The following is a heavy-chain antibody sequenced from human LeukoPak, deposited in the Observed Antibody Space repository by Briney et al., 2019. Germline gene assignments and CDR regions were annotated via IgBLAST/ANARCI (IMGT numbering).Heavy chain of an antibody. CDR2: IKQDGSEK. V-gene: IGHV3-7*01. D-gene: IGHD3-16*01. CDR1: GFTFSNNW. Sequence: GGSLRLSCAASGFTFSNNWMSWVRQAPGKGLEWVANIKQDGSEKYYVDSVKGRFTISRDNAKNSLYLQMNSLRAEDTAVYYCARGGGVHAHWGQGTLVTVSS. CDR3: ARGGGVHAH. J-gene: IGHJ4*02.